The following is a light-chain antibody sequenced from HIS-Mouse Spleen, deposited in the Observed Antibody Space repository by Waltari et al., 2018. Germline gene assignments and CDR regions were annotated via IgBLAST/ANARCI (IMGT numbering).Light chain of an antibody. Sequence: SYELTQPPSVSVSPGQTASITCPGDKLGDKYACWYQQKPGQSPVLVIYQDSKRPSGNPERFSGSNSGNTATLTISGTQAMDEADYYCQAWDSSYSVFGGGTKLTVL. CDR1: KLGDKY. CDR2: QDS. V-gene: IGLV3-1*01. J-gene: IGLJ2*01. CDR3: QAWDSSYSV.